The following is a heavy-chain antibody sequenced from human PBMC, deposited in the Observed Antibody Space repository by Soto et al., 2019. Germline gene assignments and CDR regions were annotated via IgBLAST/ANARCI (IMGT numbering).Heavy chain of an antibody. CDR1: GFTFSSYG. D-gene: IGHD6-19*01. CDR2: IWYDGSNK. CDR3: ARDSHVGSGWQLTANY. Sequence: GSLRLSCAASGFTFSSYGMHWVRQAPGKGLEWVAVIWYDGSNKYHAESVKGRFTISRDNSKNTLYLQMNSLRAEDTAVYYCARDSHVGSGWQLTANYWGQGTLVTVSS. V-gene: IGHV3-33*01. J-gene: IGHJ4*02.